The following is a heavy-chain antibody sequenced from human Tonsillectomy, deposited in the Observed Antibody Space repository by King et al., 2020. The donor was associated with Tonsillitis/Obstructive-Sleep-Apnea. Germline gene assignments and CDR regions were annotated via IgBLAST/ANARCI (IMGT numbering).Heavy chain of an antibody. CDR3: AREPSDLGAFDI. V-gene: IGHV4-59*01. CDR1: GGSIYTYY. J-gene: IGHJ3*02. Sequence: QLQESGPGLVKPSETLSLTCIVSGGSIYTYYWSWIRQPPGKRLEWIGFTYFTGSTNYNPSLKSRVTISVDTSKNQFSLKMISVTAADTAVYYCAREPSDLGAFDIWGQGTMVTVSS. CDR2: TYFTGST.